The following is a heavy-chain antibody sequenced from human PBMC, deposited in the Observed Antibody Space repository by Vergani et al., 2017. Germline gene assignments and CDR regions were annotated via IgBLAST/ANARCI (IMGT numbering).Heavy chain of an antibody. CDR1: GFTFSSYD. Sequence: VQLVESGGGLVQPGGSLRLSCAASGFTFSSYDMHWVRQATGKGLEWVSAIGTAGDTYYPGSVKGRFTISRDNSKNTLYLQMNSLRAEDTAVYYCARDYGDYEDVNWFDPWGQGTLVTVSS. J-gene: IGHJ5*02. V-gene: IGHV3-13*01. D-gene: IGHD4-17*01. CDR3: ARDYGDYEDVNWFDP. CDR2: IGTAGDT.